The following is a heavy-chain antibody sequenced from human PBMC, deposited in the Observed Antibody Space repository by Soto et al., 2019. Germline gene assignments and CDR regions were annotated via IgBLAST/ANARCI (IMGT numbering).Heavy chain of an antibody. CDR2: IYPGDSDT. CDR3: ASLNRDYFDY. J-gene: IGHJ4*02. Sequence: GESLKISCKGSGYSFTSYWIGWVRQMPGKGREWMGIIYPGDSDTRYSPSFQGQVTISADKSISTAYLQWSSLKASDAAMYYRASLNRDYFDYWGQGTLVTVSS. V-gene: IGHV5-51*01. CDR1: GYSFTSYW.